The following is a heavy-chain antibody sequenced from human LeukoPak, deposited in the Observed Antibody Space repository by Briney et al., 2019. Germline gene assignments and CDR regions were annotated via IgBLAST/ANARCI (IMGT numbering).Heavy chain of an antibody. J-gene: IGHJ4*02. D-gene: IGHD3-22*01. CDR2: ISTSSSYI. Sequence: GGSLRLSCAASGFTFSSYSMNWVRQAPGKGLEWVSSISTSSSYIYYADSVKGRFTISRDNAKNSLYLQMNSLRAEDTAVYYCARDRSGYYYDSSGLDYWGQGTLVTVSS. CDR3: ARDRSGYYYDSSGLDY. V-gene: IGHV3-21*01. CDR1: GFTFSSYS.